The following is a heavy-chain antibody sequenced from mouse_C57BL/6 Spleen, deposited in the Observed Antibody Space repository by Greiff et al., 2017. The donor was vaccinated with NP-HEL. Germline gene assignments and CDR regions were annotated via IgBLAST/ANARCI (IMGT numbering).Heavy chain of an antibody. D-gene: IGHD1-1*01. V-gene: IGHV1-64*01. CDR2: IHPNSGST. CDR1: GYTFTSYW. Sequence: QVQLKQPGAELVKPGASVKLSCKASGYTFTSYWMHWVKQRPGQGLEWIGMIHPNSGSTNYNEKFKSKATLTVDKSSSTAYMQLSSLTSEDSAVYYCARRDYGSSPYFDYWGQGTTLTVSS. CDR3: ARRDYGSSPYFDY. J-gene: IGHJ2*01.